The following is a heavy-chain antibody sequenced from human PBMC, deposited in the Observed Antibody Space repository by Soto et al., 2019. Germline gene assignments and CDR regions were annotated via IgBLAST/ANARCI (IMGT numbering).Heavy chain of an antibody. Sequence: QVPLVQSGAEVKKPGASVKVSCKASGYTFTGYYMHWVRQAPGQGLEWMGWINPNSGGTNYAQKFQGWVTMTRDTSISTAYMELSRLRSDDTAVYYCATNYCSSTSCYALFAFDIWGQGTMVTVSS. CDR3: ATNYCSSTSCYALFAFDI. CDR2: INPNSGGT. V-gene: IGHV1-2*04. CDR1: GYTFTGYY. D-gene: IGHD2-2*01. J-gene: IGHJ3*02.